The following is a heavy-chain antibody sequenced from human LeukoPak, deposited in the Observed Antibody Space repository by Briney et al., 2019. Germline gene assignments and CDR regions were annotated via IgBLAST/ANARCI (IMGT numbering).Heavy chain of an antibody. V-gene: IGHV3-23*01. Sequence: GGSLRLSCAASGFTFSSYAMSWVRQAPGKGLEWVSAISGSGGSTYYADSVKGRFTIFRDNSKNTLYLQMNSLRAEDTAVYYCAKDGSVVVAATPDYWGQGTLVTVSS. J-gene: IGHJ4*02. CDR2: ISGSGGST. D-gene: IGHD2-15*01. CDR1: GFTFSSYA. CDR3: AKDGSVVVAATPDY.